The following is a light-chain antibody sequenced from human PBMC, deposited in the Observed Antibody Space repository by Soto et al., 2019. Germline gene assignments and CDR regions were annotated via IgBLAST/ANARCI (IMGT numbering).Light chain of an antibody. CDR2: AAS. CDR3: QQLNSYQLS. V-gene: IGKV1-9*01. CDR1: QGISSY. J-gene: IGKJ4*01. Sequence: DIQLTQSPSFLSASVGDRVTITCRASQGISSYLAWYQQKPGKAPKLLIYAASTLQSGVPSRFSGSGSGTEFNLTNSSPQPEDFTTDYCQQLNSYQLSFGGGTKVEIK.